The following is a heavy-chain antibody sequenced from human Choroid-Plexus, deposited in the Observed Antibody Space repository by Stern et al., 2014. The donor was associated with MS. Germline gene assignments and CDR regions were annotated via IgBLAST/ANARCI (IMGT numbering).Heavy chain of an antibody. V-gene: IGHV3-30*18. CDR1: GFFFSSFC. CDR2: ISYDGGK. CDR3: AKDRQYLTFFFDF. D-gene: IGHD2/OR15-2a*01. J-gene: IGHJ4*02. Sequence: VHLVESGGGVVQPGRPLRLSCAASGFFFSSFCMHWVRQAPGKGLEWVGLISYDGGKDYDDSGMGGIAISRDNSKNTLYLQMNSLRAEDTAVYYCAKDRQYLTFFFDFWGQGSLVTVSS.